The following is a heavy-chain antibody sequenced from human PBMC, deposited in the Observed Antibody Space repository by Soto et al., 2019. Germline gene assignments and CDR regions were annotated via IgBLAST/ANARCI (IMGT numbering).Heavy chain of an antibody. V-gene: IGHV5-51*01. CDR3: ARSSMATTPLWAFDI. Sequence: GESLKISCKGSGYSFTSYWIGWVRQMPGKGLEWMGIIYPGDSDTRYSPSFQGQVTISADKSISTAYLQWSSLKASDTAMYYCARSSMATTPLWAFDIWGQGTMVTVSS. D-gene: IGHD5-12*01. J-gene: IGHJ3*02. CDR2: IYPGDSDT. CDR1: GYSFTSYW.